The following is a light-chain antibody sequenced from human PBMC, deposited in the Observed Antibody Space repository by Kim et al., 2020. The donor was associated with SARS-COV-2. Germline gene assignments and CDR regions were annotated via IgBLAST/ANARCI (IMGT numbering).Light chain of an antibody. CDR1: KLGYKY. Sequence: SYVLTQPPSVSVSPGQTASITCSGDKLGYKYACWYQQKPGQSPVLVIYQDSKRPSGIPERFSGSNSGNTATLTISGTQAMDEADYYCQAWDSSNVVFGGGTQLTVL. CDR2: QDS. V-gene: IGLV3-1*01. J-gene: IGLJ2*01. CDR3: QAWDSSNVV.